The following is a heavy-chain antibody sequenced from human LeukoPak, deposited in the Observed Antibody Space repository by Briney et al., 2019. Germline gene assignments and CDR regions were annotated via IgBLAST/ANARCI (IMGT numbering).Heavy chain of an antibody. CDR2: ISSSSSTI. CDR1: GFIFSSYS. CDR3: ARDRMVRGVIGLLGDY. Sequence: PGGSLRLSCAASGFIFSSYSMNWVRQAPGKGLEWVSYISSSSSTIYYADSVKGRFTISRDDAKNSLYLQMNSLRAEDTAVYYCARDRMVRGVIGLLGDYWGQGTLVTVSS. D-gene: IGHD3-10*01. V-gene: IGHV3-48*04. J-gene: IGHJ4*02.